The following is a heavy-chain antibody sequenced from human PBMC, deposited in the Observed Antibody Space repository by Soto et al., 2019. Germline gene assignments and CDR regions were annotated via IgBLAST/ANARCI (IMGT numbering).Heavy chain of an antibody. V-gene: IGHV4-31*03. CDR2: IYYSGST. CDR3: ARAGDPFYYYYYMDV. Sequence: QVQLQESGPGLVKPSQTLSLTCTVSGGSISSGGYYWSWIRQHPGKGLEWIGYIYYSGSTYYNPPLKSRVTISVDTSKNQFALKLSSVTAADTAVYYCARAGDPFYYYYYMDVWGKGTTVTVSS. D-gene: IGHD4-17*01. CDR1: GGSISSGGYY. J-gene: IGHJ6*03.